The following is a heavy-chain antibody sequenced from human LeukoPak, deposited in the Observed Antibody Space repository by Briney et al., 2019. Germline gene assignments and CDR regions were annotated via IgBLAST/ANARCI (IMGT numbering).Heavy chain of an antibody. CDR3: ARHGGLVRGFSDAFDI. J-gene: IGHJ3*02. CDR2: IYYIGST. CDR1: GGSISSNSYY. V-gene: IGHV4-61*05. D-gene: IGHD3-10*01. Sequence: SETLSLTCTVSGGSISSNSYYWSWIRQPPGKGLEWIGYIYYIGSTNHNPSLKSRVTISLDTSKNQFSLKLSSVTAADTAVYYCARHGGLVRGFSDAFDIWGQGTTVTVSS.